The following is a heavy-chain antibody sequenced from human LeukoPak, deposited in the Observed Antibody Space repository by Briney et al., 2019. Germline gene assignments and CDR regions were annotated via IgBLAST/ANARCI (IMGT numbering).Heavy chain of an antibody. CDR1: GGTFSSYA. CDR3: ARHYGSANTAFDY. J-gene: IGHJ4*02. D-gene: IGHD3-10*01. Sequence: GASVKVSCKASGGTFSSYAISWVRQAPGQGLEWMGGIIPIFGTANYAQKFQGRVTITADESTSTAYMELSSLRSEDTAVYYCARHYGSANTAFDYWGQGTLVTVSS. CDR2: IIPIFGTA. V-gene: IGHV1-69*13.